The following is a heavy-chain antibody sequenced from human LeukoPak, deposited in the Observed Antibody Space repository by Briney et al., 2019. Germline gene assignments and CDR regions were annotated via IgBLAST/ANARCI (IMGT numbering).Heavy chain of an antibody. J-gene: IGHJ4*02. Sequence: SETLSLTCAVYGGSFCGYYWSWIRQPPGKGLEWIGEINHSGSTNYNPSLKSRVTISVDTSKNQFSLKLSSVTAADTAVYYCARGLGYCSGGSCYMFRYFDYWGQGTLVTVSS. CDR2: INHSGST. CDR1: GGSFCGYY. D-gene: IGHD2-15*01. CDR3: ARGLGYCSGGSCYMFRYFDY. V-gene: IGHV4-34*01.